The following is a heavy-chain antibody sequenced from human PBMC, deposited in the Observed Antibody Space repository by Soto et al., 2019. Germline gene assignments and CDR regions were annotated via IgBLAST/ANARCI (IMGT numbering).Heavy chain of an antibody. Sequence: GESLKISCEGSGYIFSRYWVGWVRQMPGKGLEWMGVVYPTDSNTRYSPSFQGQVTISADKSTSTAYLRWSSLKASDTAVYYCVRQRXVKLYSPPNHHYSEMDVWGQGTTVTVSS. J-gene: IGHJ6*02. D-gene: IGHD2-21*01. V-gene: IGHV5-51*01. CDR1: GYIFSRYW. CDR3: VRQRXVKLYSPPNHHYSEMDV. CDR2: VYPTDSNT.